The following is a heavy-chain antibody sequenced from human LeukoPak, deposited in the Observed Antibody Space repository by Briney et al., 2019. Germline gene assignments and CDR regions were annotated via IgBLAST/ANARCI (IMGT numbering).Heavy chain of an antibody. J-gene: IGHJ4*02. CDR2: IREDGNKK. D-gene: IGHD1-1*01. CDR3: ARDYMGGWNDH. CDR1: GFALSSYW. Sequence: GGSLRLSCSASGFALSSYWMSGVGQTTGKGLECVAKIREDGNKKFYVASVKGRFTISRDNAKNSVYLQMNSLRVEDTAVYFCARDYMGGWNDHWGQGTLVTVSS. V-gene: IGHV3-7*01.